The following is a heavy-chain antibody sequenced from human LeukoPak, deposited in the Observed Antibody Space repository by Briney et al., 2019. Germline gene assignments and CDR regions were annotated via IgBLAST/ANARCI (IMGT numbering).Heavy chain of an antibody. CDR2: ISYTGAT. Sequence: SETPSLTCGVAGGSISSSGYYWGWIRHPPGTGLEWIGSISYTGATYYNPSLKSRLTISADRSKNQFSLKLTSVTAADTAVYYCARRRIVATIDYWGQGTLVTVSS. CDR1: GGSISSSGYY. D-gene: IGHD5-12*01. V-gene: IGHV4-39*01. CDR3: ARRRIVATIDY. J-gene: IGHJ4*02.